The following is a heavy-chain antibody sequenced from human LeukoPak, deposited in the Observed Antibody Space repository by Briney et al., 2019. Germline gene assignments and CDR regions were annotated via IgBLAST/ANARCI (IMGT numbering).Heavy chain of an antibody. D-gene: IGHD3-22*01. J-gene: IGHJ1*01. CDR2: IRYDGSNK. V-gene: IGHV3-30*02. Sequence: GGSLRLSCAASGFTFSSYGMHWVRQAPGKGLEGVAFIRYDGSNKYYADSVKGRFTISRDNSENTLYLQINSLRAEDTAVYYCAKGGNYYDSSGYYYRGYFQHWGQGTLVTVSS. CDR1: GFTFSSYG. CDR3: AKGGNYYDSSGYYYRGYFQH.